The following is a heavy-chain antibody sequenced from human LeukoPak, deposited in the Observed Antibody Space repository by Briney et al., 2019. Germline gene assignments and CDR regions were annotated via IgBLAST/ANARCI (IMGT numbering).Heavy chain of an antibody. CDR3: ARAIWYGSGTTAFDY. Sequence: SETLSLTCTVSGGSISSYYWSWIRQPAGKGLEWIGRIYNSGSTNYNTNYNPPLTSRVTMSVDTSKNQFSLKLNSVSAADTAVYFCARAIWYGSGTTAFDYWGQGTLVTVS. V-gene: IGHV4-4*07. CDR1: GGSISSYY. CDR2: IYNSGST. D-gene: IGHD3-10*01. J-gene: IGHJ4*02.